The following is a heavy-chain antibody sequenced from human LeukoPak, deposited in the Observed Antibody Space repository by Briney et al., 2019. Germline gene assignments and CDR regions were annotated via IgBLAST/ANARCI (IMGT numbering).Heavy chain of an antibody. V-gene: IGHV3-13*04. CDR1: GFTINSHD. CDR3: ARVGENAFDI. D-gene: IGHD3-10*01. Sequence: GGSLRLSCAGSGFTINSHDMHWVRQATGKGLEWVSGIGTAGGTYCSGSVKGRFTISRESFKNSLYLQMNSLRAGDTAVYYCARVGENAFDIWGQGTMVTVSS. CDR2: IGTAGGT. J-gene: IGHJ3*02.